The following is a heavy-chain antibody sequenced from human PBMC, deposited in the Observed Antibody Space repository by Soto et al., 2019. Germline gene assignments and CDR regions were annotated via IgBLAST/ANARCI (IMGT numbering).Heavy chain of an antibody. V-gene: IGHV3-33*01. Sequence: TGGSLRLSCAPSGFTFSTYGMHWVRQAPGKGLEWVAVIWYDGSNQYYADSVKGRFTISRDNSKNVLYLQMNSLRAEDTAVYYCARDLGALNYGSAYFDYWGQGTPVTVSS. J-gene: IGHJ4*02. CDR3: ARDLGALNYGSAYFDY. D-gene: IGHD3-10*01. CDR1: GFTFSTYG. CDR2: IWYDGSNQ.